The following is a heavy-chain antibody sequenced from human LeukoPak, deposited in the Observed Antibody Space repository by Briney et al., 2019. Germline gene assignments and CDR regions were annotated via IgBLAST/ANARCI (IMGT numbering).Heavy chain of an antibody. D-gene: IGHD2-2*01. CDR3: AKVPYQLLKDYYYMDV. CDR1: GFTLSSYA. Sequence: GGSLRLSCAASGFTLSSYAMSWVRQAPGKGLEWVSVISGSGGSTYYADSVKGRFTISRDNSKNTLYLQMNSLRAEDTAVYYCAKVPYQLLKDYYYMDVWGKGTTVTVSS. V-gene: IGHV3-23*01. CDR2: ISGSGGST. J-gene: IGHJ6*03.